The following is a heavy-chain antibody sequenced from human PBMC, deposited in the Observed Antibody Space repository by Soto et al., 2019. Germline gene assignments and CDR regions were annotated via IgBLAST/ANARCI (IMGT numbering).Heavy chain of an antibody. V-gene: IGHV3-9*01. CDR2: ISWNSGDI. D-gene: IGHD5-18*01. Sequence: EVQLVESGGDLVQPGRSLRLSCAASGFTFDDYAMHWVRLAPGKGLEWVSGISWNSGDIYYADSVKGRFTISRDNAKNSLYLQMNSLRPDDTAMYYCAKDAIHVLLGYTYGAGGMDVWGRGTTVTVSS. CDR1: GFTFDDYA. J-gene: IGHJ6*02. CDR3: AKDAIHVLLGYTYGAGGMDV.